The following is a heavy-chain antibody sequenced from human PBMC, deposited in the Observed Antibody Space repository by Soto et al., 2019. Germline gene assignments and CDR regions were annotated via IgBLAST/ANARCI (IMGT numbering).Heavy chain of an antibody. CDR1: GFTFSSYA. Sequence: EAQLLESGGGLVQPGGSLRLSCAASGFTFSSYALSWVRQAPGKGLEWVSGVSGRGGATYYADAVKGRFTISRNNSKNTLYPQLNSLRAEDTAVYYCTREGHCTSTYCSPFDPWGQGTLVTVSS. CDR3: TREGHCTSTYCSPFDP. D-gene: IGHD2-2*01. CDR2: VSGRGGAT. V-gene: IGHV3-23*01. J-gene: IGHJ5*02.